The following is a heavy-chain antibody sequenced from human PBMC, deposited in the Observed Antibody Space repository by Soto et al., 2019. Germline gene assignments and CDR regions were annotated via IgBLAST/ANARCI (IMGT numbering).Heavy chain of an antibody. CDR2: IIPMFGTA. D-gene: IGHD5-18*01. Sequence: QVQLVQSGAEVNKPESSVKVSCKAPGGTFSTYAISWVRQAPGQGLEWMGGIIPMFGTAKYAQWFQDRVTITADESTNTVYMELSSLRSEDTAVYFCASGIQLWLRRINNGYSGWGQGTLVTVSS. V-gene: IGHV1-69*12. CDR3: ASGIQLWLRRINNGYSG. CDR1: GGTFSTYA. J-gene: IGHJ4*02.